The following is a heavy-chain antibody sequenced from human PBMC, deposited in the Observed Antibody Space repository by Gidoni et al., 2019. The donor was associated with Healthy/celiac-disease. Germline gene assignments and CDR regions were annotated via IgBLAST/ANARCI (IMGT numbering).Heavy chain of an antibody. D-gene: IGHD1-26*01. J-gene: IGHJ5*02. CDR1: GCTFSSYT. CDR3: ARDGHPAGSCDL. CDR2: IIPILGIA. V-gene: IGHV1-69*04. Sequence: QVQLVHSGAEVKKPGSSVKVSCKASGCTFSSYTISWVRQAPGQGLEWMGRIIPILGIANYAQKFQGRVTITADKSTSTAYMELSRLRSEDTAVYYCARDGHPAGSCDLWGQGTLVTVSS.